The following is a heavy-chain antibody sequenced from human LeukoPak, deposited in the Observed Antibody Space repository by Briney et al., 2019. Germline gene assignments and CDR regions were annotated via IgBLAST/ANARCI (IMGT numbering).Heavy chain of an antibody. J-gene: IGHJ4*02. CDR2: ISGSGGST. D-gene: IGHD6-19*01. CDR1: GFTFSTYP. CDR3: AKDEGSGWYYFDY. Sequence: GGSLRFSCAASGFTFSTYPMSWVRQAPGKGLEWVSGISGSGGSTYYADSVKGRFTISRDISKNTLYLQMNSLRAEDTAVYYCAKDEGSGWYYFDYWGQGSLVTVSS. V-gene: IGHV3-23*01.